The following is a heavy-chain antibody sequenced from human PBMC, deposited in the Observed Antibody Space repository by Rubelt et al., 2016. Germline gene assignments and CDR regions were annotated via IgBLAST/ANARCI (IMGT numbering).Heavy chain of an antibody. CDR1: GGSFSGYY. Sequence: QVQLQQWGAGLLKPSETLSLTCAVYGGSFSGYYWSWIRQPPGKGLEWIGEINHSGSTNYNPSLKSRFTISVDTSKNQFSLKLGSVTAADTAVYYCAREKTGTWFDWYFDLWGRGTLVTVSS. D-gene: IGHD1-1*01. J-gene: IGHJ2*01. CDR2: INHSGST. CDR3: AREKTGTWFDWYFDL. V-gene: IGHV4-34*01.